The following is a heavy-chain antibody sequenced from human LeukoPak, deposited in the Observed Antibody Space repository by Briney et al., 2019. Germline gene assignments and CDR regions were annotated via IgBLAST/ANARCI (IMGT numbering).Heavy chain of an antibody. CDR3: ARDREAPYDFWSGYLGGGNWFDP. Sequence: PSETLSLTCTVSDGSISSGSYYWSWIRQPAGKGLEWIGRIYTSGSTNYNPSLKSRVTISVDTSKNQFSLKLSSVTAADTAVYYCARDREAPYDFWSGYLGGGNWFDPWGQGTLVTVSS. CDR2: IYTSGST. V-gene: IGHV4-61*02. J-gene: IGHJ5*02. CDR1: DGSISSGSYY. D-gene: IGHD3-3*01.